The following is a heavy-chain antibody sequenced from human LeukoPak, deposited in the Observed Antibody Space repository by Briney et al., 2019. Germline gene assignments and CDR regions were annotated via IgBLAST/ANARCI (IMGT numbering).Heavy chain of an antibody. CDR3: ARNDDYGDYSPFDY. Sequence: SETLSHTCTVSGGSISSYYWSWIRQPPGKGLEWVGSIYYSGSTYYNPSLKSRVTISVDTSKNQFSLKLSSVTAADTAVYYCARNDDYGDYSPFDYWGQGTLVTVSS. V-gene: IGHV4-59*12. D-gene: IGHD4-17*01. CDR1: GGSISSYY. CDR2: IYYSGST. J-gene: IGHJ4*02.